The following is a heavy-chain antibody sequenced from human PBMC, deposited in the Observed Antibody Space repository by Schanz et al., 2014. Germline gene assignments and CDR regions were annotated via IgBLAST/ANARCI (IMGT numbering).Heavy chain of an antibody. Sequence: EVQLLESGGGLVQPGGSLRLSCAASGFTFSSYAMSWVRQAPGKGLEWVSAINTGVNTYYADSVRGRFTMSRDNSKNTLYLQMNSLRAGDAAVYYCAKAADWPVTRFDPWGQGTLVTVSS. D-gene: IGHD3-9*01. J-gene: IGHJ5*02. CDR3: AKAADWPVTRFDP. CDR1: GFTFSSYA. V-gene: IGHV3-23*01. CDR2: INTGVNT.